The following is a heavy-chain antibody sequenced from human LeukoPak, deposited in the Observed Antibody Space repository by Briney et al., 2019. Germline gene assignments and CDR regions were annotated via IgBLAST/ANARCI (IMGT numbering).Heavy chain of an antibody. J-gene: IGHJ3*02. V-gene: IGHV4-59*08. CDR2: IYYSGGT. D-gene: IGHD5-18*01. CDR3: ARRRFSYGDNDAFDI. CDR1: RGSLSSYY. Sequence: SETLSLTCTISRGSLSSYYWSWIRQSPGKGPEWIGYIYYSGGTNYNPSLESRVTISVDRSMNQFSLKVRSVTAADTAVYYCARRRFSYGDNDAFDIWGQGTMVTVSS.